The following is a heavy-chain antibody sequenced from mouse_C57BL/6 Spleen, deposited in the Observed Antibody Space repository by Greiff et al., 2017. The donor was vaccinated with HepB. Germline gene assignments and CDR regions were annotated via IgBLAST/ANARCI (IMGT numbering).Heavy chain of an antibody. J-gene: IGHJ3*01. CDR1: GFTFSDAW. D-gene: IGHD2-5*01. Sequence: EVKVEESGGGLVQPGGSMKLSCAASGFTFSDAWMDWVRQSPEKGLEWVAEIRNKANNHATYYAESVKGRFTISRDDSKSSVDLQMNSLRAEDTGIYYCTRVPYYSNRPFAYWGQGTLVTVSA. V-gene: IGHV6-6*01. CDR3: TRVPYYSNRPFAY. CDR2: IRNKANNHAT.